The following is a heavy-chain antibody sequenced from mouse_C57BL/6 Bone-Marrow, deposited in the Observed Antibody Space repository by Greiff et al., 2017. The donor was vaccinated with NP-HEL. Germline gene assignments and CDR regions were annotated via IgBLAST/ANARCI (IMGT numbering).Heavy chain of an antibody. V-gene: IGHV1-54*01. CDR3: ARDGSRYVAWFAY. Sequence: VQLQESGAELVRPGTSVKVSCKASGYAFTNYLIEWVKQRPGQGLEWIGVFNPGSGGTNYNEKFKGKATLTADKSSSTAYMQLSSLTSEDSAVYFCARDGSRYVAWFAYWGQGTLVTVSA. D-gene: IGHD1-1*01. CDR1: GYAFTNYL. CDR2: FNPGSGGT. J-gene: IGHJ3*01.